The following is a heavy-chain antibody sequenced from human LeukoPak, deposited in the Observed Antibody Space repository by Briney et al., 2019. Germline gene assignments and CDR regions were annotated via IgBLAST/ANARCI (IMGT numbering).Heavy chain of an antibody. CDR2: IYSGGST. CDR3: ASYCSGGSCYGGHP. CDR1: GFTVSSNY. J-gene: IGHJ5*02. Sequence: GGSLRLSCAASGFTVSSNYMSWVRQAPGKGLEWVSVIYSGGSTYYADSVKGRFTISRDNSKNTLYLQMNSLRAEDTAVYYCASYCSGGSCYGGHPWGQGTLVTVSS. D-gene: IGHD2-15*01. V-gene: IGHV3-53*05.